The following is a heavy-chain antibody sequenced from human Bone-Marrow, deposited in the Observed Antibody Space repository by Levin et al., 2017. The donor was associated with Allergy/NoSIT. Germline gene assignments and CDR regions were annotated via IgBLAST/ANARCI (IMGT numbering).Heavy chain of an antibody. V-gene: IGHV3-30*04. CDR2: ISFDGRNK. CDR1: GFTFSGYA. D-gene: IGHD6-13*01. J-gene: IGHJ6*02. CDR3: ATELGAAGQGAFYYGMDV. Sequence: GGSLRLSCTASGFTFSGYALHWVRQAPGKGLEWVAVISFDGRNKYNSESVKGRFTISRDNSKHTLYLQMNSLRAEDTAVYYCATELGAAGQGAFYYGMDVWGQGTTVTVSS.